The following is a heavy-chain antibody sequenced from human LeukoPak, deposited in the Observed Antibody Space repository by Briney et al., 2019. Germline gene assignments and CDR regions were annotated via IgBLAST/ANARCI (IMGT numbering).Heavy chain of an antibody. V-gene: IGHV3-23*01. CDR3: AKTYEWYYFDY. CDR2: ISGSASST. D-gene: IGHD3-3*01. Sequence: PGGPLRLSCAASGFTFSNYAMSWVRQAPGKGLEWVSAISGSASSTYHADSVKGRFTTSRDNSKNTLYLQMNSLRVEDTAVYYCAKTYEWYYFDYWGQGILVTVSS. J-gene: IGHJ4*02. CDR1: GFTFSNYA.